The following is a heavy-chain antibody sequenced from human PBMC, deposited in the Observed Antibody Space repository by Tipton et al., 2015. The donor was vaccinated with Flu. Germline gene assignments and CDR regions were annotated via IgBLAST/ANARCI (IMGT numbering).Heavy chain of an antibody. D-gene: IGHD5-18*01. Sequence: TLSFTCIVSGDSISSTIYYWGWIRQPPGKGLEWIASIYYSDNSYYNPSLKSRVTISVDTSKNQFSLRLSSVTAADTAIYYCARHGGYNYGFPRYFDLWGRGTLVTVTS. J-gene: IGHJ2*01. CDR2: IYYSDNS. V-gene: IGHV4-39*01. CDR3: ARHGGYNYGFPRYFDL. CDR1: GDSISSTIYY.